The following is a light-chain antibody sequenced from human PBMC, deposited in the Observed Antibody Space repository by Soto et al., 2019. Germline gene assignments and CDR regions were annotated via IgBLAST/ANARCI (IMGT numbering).Light chain of an antibody. Sequence: EIVLTQSQGTLSVSAGERATLSCRGSQSVSSGYLAWYQQKPGQAPRLLIYGASSRATGIPARVSGSGSGTEFTLTISSLQSEDCAVYDGQQYGSSLLTFGGGTKVDIK. CDR2: GAS. J-gene: IGKJ4*01. V-gene: IGKV3-20*01. CDR3: QQYGSSLLT. CDR1: QSVSSGY.